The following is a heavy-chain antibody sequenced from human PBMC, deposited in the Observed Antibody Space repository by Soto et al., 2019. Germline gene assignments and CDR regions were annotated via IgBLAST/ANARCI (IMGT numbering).Heavy chain of an antibody. CDR2: IYYSGST. CDR3: ARAYGYYFDY. Sequence: TSETLSLTCTVSGGSISSYYCSWIRQPPGKGLEWIGYIYYSGSTNYNPSLKSRVTISVDTSKNQFSLKLSSVTVADTAVYYCARAYGYYFDYWGQGTLVTVSS. D-gene: IGHD4-17*01. CDR1: GGSISSYY. V-gene: IGHV4-59*01. J-gene: IGHJ4*02.